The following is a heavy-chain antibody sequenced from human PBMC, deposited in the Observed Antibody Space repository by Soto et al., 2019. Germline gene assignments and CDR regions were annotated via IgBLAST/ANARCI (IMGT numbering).Heavy chain of an antibody. CDR3: AKAVDISVRGVPPSDC. Sequence: GGSLRLSCAVSGFTFNRFGMHWVRQPPGKGLEWVAVISYDGTNKYYADSVKGRYTISRDNSQNTLFLQMNSLRPEDTAMYYCAKAVDISVRGVPPSDCWGQGTLVTVSS. V-gene: IGHV3-30*18. D-gene: IGHD3-10*02. CDR2: ISYDGTNK. J-gene: IGHJ4*02. CDR1: GFTFNRFG.